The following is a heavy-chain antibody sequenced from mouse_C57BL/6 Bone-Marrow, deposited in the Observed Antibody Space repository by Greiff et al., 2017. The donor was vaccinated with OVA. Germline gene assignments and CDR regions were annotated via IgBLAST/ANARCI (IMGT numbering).Heavy chain of an antibody. J-gene: IGHJ3*01. Sequence: EVHLVESGGGLVKPGGSLKLSCAASGFTFSSYAMSWVRQTPEKRLEWVATISDGGSYTYYPDNVKGRFTISRDNAKNNLYLQMSHLKSEDTAMYYCARDGYYDYDGGFAYWGQGTLVTVSA. V-gene: IGHV5-4*01. D-gene: IGHD2-4*01. CDR2: ISDGGSYT. CDR3: ARDGYYDYDGGFAY. CDR1: GFTFSSYA.